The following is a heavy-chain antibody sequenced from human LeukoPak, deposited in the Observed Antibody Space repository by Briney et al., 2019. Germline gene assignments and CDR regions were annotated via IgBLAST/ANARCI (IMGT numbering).Heavy chain of an antibody. J-gene: IGHJ3*02. CDR1: GGPISSGSYY. D-gene: IGHD2-2*01. V-gene: IGHV4-61*02. Sequence: PSQTLSLTCTVSGGPISSGSYYWSCIPPPAGKGQEWIGRIYTSGRTNYNPSLNSRVTRSVDTSKNQFSLKLSSVTAADTAVYYCARARSDIVVVPAALAFDIWGQGTMVTVSS. CDR2: IYTSGRT. CDR3: ARARSDIVVVPAALAFDI.